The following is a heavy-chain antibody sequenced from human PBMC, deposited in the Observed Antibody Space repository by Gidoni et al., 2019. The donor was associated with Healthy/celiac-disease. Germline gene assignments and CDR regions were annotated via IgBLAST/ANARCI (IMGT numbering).Heavy chain of an antibody. CDR1: GGSISSSNW. J-gene: IGHJ6*02. V-gene: IGHV4-4*02. CDR2: IYHSGST. CDR3: ATSPVLLWFGELLTDGGMDV. Sequence: QVQLQESGPGLVKPSGTLSLTFAVSGGSISSSNWCSWVRQPPGKGLEWIGEIYHSGSTNYNPSLKSRVTISVDKSKNQFSLKLSSVTAADTAVYYCATSPVLLWFGELLTDGGMDVWGQGTTVTVSS. D-gene: IGHD3-10*01.